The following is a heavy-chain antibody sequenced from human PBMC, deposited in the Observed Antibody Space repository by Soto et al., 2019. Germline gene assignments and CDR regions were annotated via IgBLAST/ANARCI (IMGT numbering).Heavy chain of an antibody. V-gene: IGHV3-21*01. J-gene: IGHJ4*02. CDR2: ITVGSSHI. CDR3: SRSPEVGVRGAY. D-gene: IGHD3-16*01. Sequence: GXXLXLSXXGSGCPFSAYNINWGRQAPGKGLEWVSSITVGSSHIYQPNSMKGRFTISRDDAKNSVYLQIDSLRDEDTALYYCSRSPEVGVRGAYWGQGTLVTVSS. CDR1: GCPFSAYN.